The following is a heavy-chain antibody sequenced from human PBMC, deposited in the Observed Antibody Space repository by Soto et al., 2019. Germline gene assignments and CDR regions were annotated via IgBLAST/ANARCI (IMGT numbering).Heavy chain of an antibody. CDR2: ISGSGGST. Sequence: GGSLRPSCAASGFTFSSYAMSWVRQAPGKGLEWVSAISGSGGSTYYADSVKGRFTISRDNSKNTLYLQMNSLRAEDTAVYYCAKDYYDSSGYHRFDPWGQGTLVTVSS. J-gene: IGHJ5*02. CDR1: GFTFSSYA. D-gene: IGHD3-22*01. CDR3: AKDYYDSSGYHRFDP. V-gene: IGHV3-23*01.